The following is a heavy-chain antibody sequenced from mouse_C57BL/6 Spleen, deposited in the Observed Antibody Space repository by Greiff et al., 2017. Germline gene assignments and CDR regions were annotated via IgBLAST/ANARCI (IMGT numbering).Heavy chain of an antibody. CDR1: GYTFTSYG. CDR2: IYPRSGNT. CDR3: AREGIYYGNFWYFDV. D-gene: IGHD2-1*01. Sequence: QVQLKQSGAELARPGASVKLSCKASGYTFTSYGISWVKQRTGQGLEWIGEIYPRSGNTYYNEKFKGKATLTADKSSSTAYMELRSLTSEDSAVYFCAREGIYYGNFWYFDVWGTGTTVTVSS. V-gene: IGHV1-81*01. J-gene: IGHJ1*03.